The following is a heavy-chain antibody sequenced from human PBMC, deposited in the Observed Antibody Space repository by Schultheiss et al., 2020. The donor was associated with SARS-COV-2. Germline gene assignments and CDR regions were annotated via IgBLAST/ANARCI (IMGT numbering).Heavy chain of an antibody. J-gene: IGHJ5*02. D-gene: IGHD3-22*01. CDR3: ARGGQWLLLFTGYWFDP. CDR2: MNPNSGNT. CDR1: GYTFTSYD. V-gene: IGHV1-8*01. Sequence: ASVKVSCKASGYTFTSYDINWVRQATGQGLEWMGWMNPNSGNTGYAQKFQGRVTMTRNTSISTAYMELSSLRSEDTAVYYCARGGQWLLLFTGYWFDPWGQGTLVTVSS.